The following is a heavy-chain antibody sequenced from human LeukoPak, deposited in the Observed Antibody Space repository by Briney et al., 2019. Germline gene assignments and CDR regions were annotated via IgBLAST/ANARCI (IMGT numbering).Heavy chain of an antibody. Sequence: PSETLSLTCTVSGGSISSGSYYWSWIRQPAGKGLEWIGRIYTSGSTNYNPSLKSRVTISVDTSKNQFSLKLSSVTAADTAVYYCARDLGGITMVRGVIRYNWFDPWGQGTLVTVSS. J-gene: IGHJ5*02. V-gene: IGHV4-61*02. CDR1: GGSISSGSYY. CDR3: ARDLGGITMVRGVIRYNWFDP. CDR2: IYTSGST. D-gene: IGHD3-10*01.